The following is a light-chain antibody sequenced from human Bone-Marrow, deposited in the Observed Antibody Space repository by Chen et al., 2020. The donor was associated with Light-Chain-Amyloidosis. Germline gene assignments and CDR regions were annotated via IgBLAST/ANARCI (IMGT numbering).Light chain of an antibody. J-gene: IGKJ1*01. CDR2: GAS. CDR1: QGISTS. V-gene: IGKV1-9*01. Sequence: DIQLPQSPSFLSASVEDTVTITCRASQGISTSLAWYQQKPGKAPKVLIYGASTLQGGVPSRFSGSGSGTEFTLTISNLQPEDCATYYCQQLHDYPVTFGQGTNVEI. CDR3: QQLHDYPVT.